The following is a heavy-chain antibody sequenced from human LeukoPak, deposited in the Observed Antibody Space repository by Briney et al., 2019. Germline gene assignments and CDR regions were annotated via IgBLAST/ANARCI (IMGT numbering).Heavy chain of an antibody. CDR3: AGDTTSSGGLEY. V-gene: IGHV3-74*01. J-gene: IGHJ4*02. CDR2: SNSDGSST. CDR1: GFTFSTSW. D-gene: IGHD3-16*01. Sequence: PGGSLRLSCAASGFTFSTSWMHWVRQAPGKGLVWVARSNSDGSSTSYADSVKGRFTISRDNAKNSLYLQMNSLRAEDTAVYYCAGDTTSSGGLEYWGQGTLVTVSS.